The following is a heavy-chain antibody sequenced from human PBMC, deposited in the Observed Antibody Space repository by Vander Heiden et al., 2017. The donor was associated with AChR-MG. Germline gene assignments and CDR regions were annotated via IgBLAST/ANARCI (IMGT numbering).Heavy chain of an antibody. D-gene: IGHD1-26*01. CDR3: ARTPSGSYDY. CDR2: INQDGSEK. Sequence: VQLVASGAGLVQRAGSLSLSCAASGFTLSSYFMTWVRQAPGKGLEWVANINQDGSEKKYVDSVKGRFTISRDNAKNSLYLQMNSLRVEDTAVYYCARTPSGSYDYWGQGTLVTVSS. V-gene: IGHV3-7*01. J-gene: IGHJ4*02. CDR1: GFTLSSYF.